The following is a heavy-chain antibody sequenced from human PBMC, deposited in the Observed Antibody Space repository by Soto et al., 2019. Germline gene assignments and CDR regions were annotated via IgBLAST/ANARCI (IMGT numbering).Heavy chain of an antibody. CDR3: TRNYDTSGYTVLAY. V-gene: IGHV3-74*01. CDR1: GFTFSSYW. CDR2: IRYDGSST. Sequence: GGSLRLSCAASGFTFSSYWMHWVRQAPGKGLVWVSHIRYDGSSTNYADSVKGRFTVSRDNAKNTLFPQMNSLRAEDTAVYYCTRNYDTSGYTVLAYWGQGTLVTVSS. D-gene: IGHD3-22*01. J-gene: IGHJ4*02.